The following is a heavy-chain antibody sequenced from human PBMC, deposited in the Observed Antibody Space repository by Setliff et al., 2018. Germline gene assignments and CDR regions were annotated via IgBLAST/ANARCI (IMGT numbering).Heavy chain of an antibody. Sequence: SVKVSCKASGGTLSSYAISWVRQAPGQGLEWMGGIIPIFGTANYAQKFQGRVTITADESTSTAYMELSSLRSEDTAVYYCARTLLRYDAFDIWGQGTMVTVSS. V-gene: IGHV1-69*13. CDR2: IIPIFGTA. CDR3: ARTLLRYDAFDI. D-gene: IGHD3-9*01. J-gene: IGHJ3*02. CDR1: GGTLSSYA.